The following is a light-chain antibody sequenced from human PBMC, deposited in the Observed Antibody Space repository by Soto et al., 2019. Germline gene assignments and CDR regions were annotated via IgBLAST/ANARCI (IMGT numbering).Light chain of an antibody. CDR2: EVS. Sequence: DVVMTQTPLSLSVAPGQPASISCKSSQCLLHITGETFLFWYLQKPGQSPQLLIYEVSTRVSGVPDRFSGSGSGTDFTLEISRVETDDVGIYYCMQSTQLPPTFGQGTRLGIE. CDR1: QCLLHITGETF. J-gene: IGKJ5*01. V-gene: IGKV2D-29*02. CDR3: MQSTQLPPT.